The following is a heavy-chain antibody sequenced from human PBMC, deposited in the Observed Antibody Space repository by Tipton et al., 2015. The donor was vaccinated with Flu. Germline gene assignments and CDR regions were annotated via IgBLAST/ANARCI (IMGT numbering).Heavy chain of an antibody. CDR3: ARETQWSNFDY. V-gene: IGHV3-48*03. CDR2: IDGVGATI. J-gene: IGHJ4*02. CDR1: GFTFSTYE. Sequence: SLRLSCSASGFTFSTYEMSWVRQAPGKGLEWVSYIDGVGATIYYADSVKGRFTISRDNAKNSLYLQMNSLRAEDTAVYYCARETQWSNFDYWGQGTLISISS. D-gene: IGHD6-19*01.